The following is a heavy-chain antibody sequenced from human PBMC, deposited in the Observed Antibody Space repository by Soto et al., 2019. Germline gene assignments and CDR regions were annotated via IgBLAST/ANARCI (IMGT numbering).Heavy chain of an antibody. CDR1: GGSISSSSYY. J-gene: IGHJ6*02. V-gene: IGHV4-39*01. CDR2: IYYSGST. Sequence: SETLSLTCTVSGGSISSSSYYWGWMRKPPGKGLVWIGSIYYSGSTYYNPSRKSRVTISVDTSKNQFSLKLSSVTAADTAVYYCARLLGAAAVDVRGPDYYYGMDVWGQGTTVTVSS. CDR3: ARLLGAAAVDVRGPDYYYGMDV. D-gene: IGHD6-13*01.